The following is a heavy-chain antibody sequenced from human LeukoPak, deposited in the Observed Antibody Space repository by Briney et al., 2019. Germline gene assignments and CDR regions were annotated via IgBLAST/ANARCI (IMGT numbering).Heavy chain of an antibody. CDR3: ARDLGSGSYDFDY. Sequence: ASVKVSCKASGYTFTGYYMHWVRQAPGQGLEWMGRINPNSGGTNYAQKFQGRVTMTRDTSISTAYMELSRLRSDDTAVYYCARDLGSGSYDFDYWGQGTLVTVSS. J-gene: IGHJ4*02. CDR2: INPNSGGT. CDR1: GYTFTGYY. V-gene: IGHV1-2*06. D-gene: IGHD3-10*01.